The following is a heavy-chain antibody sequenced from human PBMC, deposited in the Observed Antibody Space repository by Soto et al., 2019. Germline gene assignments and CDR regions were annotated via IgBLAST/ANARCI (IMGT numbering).Heavy chain of an antibody. Sequence: GASVKVPCKASEYTFTSYAMHWVRQAPGQGLEWMGWISAYNANTNYAQKLQGRVTMTTDTSTSTAYMELRSLRSDATAVYYCARLIPVGECAVVSPSYYAMDFWGRGTTGT. V-gene: IGHV1-18*01. D-gene: IGHD3-16*01. CDR2: ISAYNANT. CDR3: ARLIPVGECAVVSPSYYAMDF. J-gene: IGHJ6*02. CDR1: EYTFTSYA.